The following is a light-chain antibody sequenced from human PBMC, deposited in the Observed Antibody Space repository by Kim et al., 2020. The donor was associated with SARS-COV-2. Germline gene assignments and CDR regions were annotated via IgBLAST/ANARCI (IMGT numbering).Light chain of an antibody. CDR3: LLSYDGVRV. CDR2: DTN. CDR1: TGTVTDGHY. V-gene: IGLV7-46*01. Sequence: PGGTVTLTWGSCTGTVTDGHYPFWFQQKPGHAPVTLIYDTNNRLSWTPARFSGSLLGGKAALTLSGAQADDEADYFCLLSYDGVRVFGGGNQLTVL. J-gene: IGLJ3*02.